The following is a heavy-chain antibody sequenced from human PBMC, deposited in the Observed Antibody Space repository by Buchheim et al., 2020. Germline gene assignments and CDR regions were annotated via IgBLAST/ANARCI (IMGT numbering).Heavy chain of an antibody. D-gene: IGHD3-10*01. Sequence: QLQLQESGPGLVKSSETLSLTCSASGDSISYSSYYWGWIRQPPGKGLEWIGNIHYTGTIYYNPSLNSRVTISVDASRNQFSLKVNSVSAADTAVYYCARQRLKLSRSAFGEFDIWGQGIL. V-gene: IGHV4-39*01. CDR3: ARQRLKLSRSAFGEFDI. CDR2: IHYTGTI. J-gene: IGHJ4*02. CDR1: GDSISYSSYY.